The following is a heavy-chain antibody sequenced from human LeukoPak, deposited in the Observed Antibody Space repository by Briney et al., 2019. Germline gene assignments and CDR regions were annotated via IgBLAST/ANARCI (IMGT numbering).Heavy chain of an antibody. V-gene: IGHV4-59*01. CDR1: GGSISSYY. J-gene: IGHJ4*02. CDR3: ARGWRGYSYGYDY. D-gene: IGHD5-18*01. Sequence: PSETLSLTCTVSGGSISSYYWSWIRQPPGKGLEWIGYIHYSGSTNYNPSLKSRVTISVDTSKNQFSLKLSSVTAADTAVYYCARGWRGYSYGYDYWGQGTLVTVSS. CDR2: IHYSGST.